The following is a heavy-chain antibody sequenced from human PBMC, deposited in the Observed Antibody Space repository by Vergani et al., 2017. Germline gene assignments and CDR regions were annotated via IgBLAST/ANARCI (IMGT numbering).Heavy chain of an antibody. CDR3: SKMIGRVGATPDAFDI. J-gene: IGHJ3*02. CDR1: GFTFSSYA. CDR2: ISGSGGST. Sequence: EVQLVESGGGLVQPGGSLRLSCAASGFTFSSYAMSWVRQAPGKGLEWVSAISGSGGSTYYADSVKGRCTISRDNSTNTLYLQMNSLRAEATAVYYGSKMIGRVGATPDAFDIWGQGTMVTVSS. D-gene: IGHD1-26*01. V-gene: IGHV3-23*04.